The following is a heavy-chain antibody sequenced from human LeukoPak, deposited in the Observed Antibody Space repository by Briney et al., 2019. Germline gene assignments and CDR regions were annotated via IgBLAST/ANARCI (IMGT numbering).Heavy chain of an antibody. Sequence: GGSLRLSCAASGFTVSSHYMSWVRQAPGKGLEWVSVIYSGGSTYYADSVKGRFTISSDNSKNTLYLQMNSLKAEDTAVYSCARAYPQRRYYFDYWGQGTLVTVSS. CDR1: GFTVSSHY. J-gene: IGHJ4*02. CDR3: ARAYPQRRYYFDY. V-gene: IGHV3-66*01. D-gene: IGHD3-16*01. CDR2: IYSGGST.